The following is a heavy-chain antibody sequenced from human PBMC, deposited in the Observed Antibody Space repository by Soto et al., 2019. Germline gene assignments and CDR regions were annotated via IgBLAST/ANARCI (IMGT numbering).Heavy chain of an antibody. D-gene: IGHD6-6*01. V-gene: IGHV3-23*01. CDR2: ISSSGGST. CDR3: AKGDRSSSYYYYYMDV. Sequence: EVQLLESGGGLVQPGVSLRLSCAASGFTFSNYAMSWVRQAPGKGLEWVSAISSSGGSTYYADSVKGRFIISRDNSKNTLYLQMNSLRAGDTALYYCAKGDRSSSYYYYYMDVWGKGTTVTVSS. CDR1: GFTFSNYA. J-gene: IGHJ6*03.